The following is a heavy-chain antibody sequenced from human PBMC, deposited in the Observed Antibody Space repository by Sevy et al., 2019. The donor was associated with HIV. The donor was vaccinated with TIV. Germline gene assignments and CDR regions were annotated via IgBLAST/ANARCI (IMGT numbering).Heavy chain of an antibody. J-gene: IGHJ6*02. Sequence: ASVKVSCKASGYTFTSYGISWVRQAPGQGLEWMGWISAYNGNTNYAQKLQGRVTMTTDTSTSTAYMELRSLRSDDTAVYYCASGYYDSSGYYLGYYYYGMDVWGHGTTVTVSS. CDR1: GYTFTSYG. D-gene: IGHD3-22*01. V-gene: IGHV1-18*01. CDR3: ASGYYDSSGYYLGYYYYGMDV. CDR2: ISAYNGNT.